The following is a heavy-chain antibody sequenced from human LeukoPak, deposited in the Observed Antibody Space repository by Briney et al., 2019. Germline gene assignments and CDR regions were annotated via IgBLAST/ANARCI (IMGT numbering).Heavy chain of an antibody. V-gene: IGHV4-39*01. CDR2: IYYSGST. D-gene: IGHD3-10*01. CDR1: GGSIITNDYW. CDR3: ARHGIYYGLGSSYGLPNWFDP. Sequence: SETLSLTCVVSGGSIITNDYWWGWIRQPPGKGLEWIGGIYYSGSTYYNPSLKSRVTMSVDRSKNQFSLKLSSVTAADTAVYYCARHGIYYGLGSSYGLPNWFDPWGQGTLVTVSS. J-gene: IGHJ5*02.